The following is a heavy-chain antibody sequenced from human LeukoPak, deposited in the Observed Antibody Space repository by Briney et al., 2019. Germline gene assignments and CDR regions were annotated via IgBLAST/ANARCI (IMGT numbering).Heavy chain of an antibody. Sequence: ASVKVSCKASGYTFTSYDINWVRQATGQGLEWMGWMNPNSGNTGYAQKFQGRVTITRNTSISTAYMELSSLRSEDTAVYYCARGFRSGYSYDLEEGVAFDIWGQGTMVPVSS. D-gene: IGHD5-18*01. CDR3: ARGFRSGYSYDLEEGVAFDI. J-gene: IGHJ3*02. CDR1: GYTFTSYD. V-gene: IGHV1-8*03. CDR2: MNPNSGNT.